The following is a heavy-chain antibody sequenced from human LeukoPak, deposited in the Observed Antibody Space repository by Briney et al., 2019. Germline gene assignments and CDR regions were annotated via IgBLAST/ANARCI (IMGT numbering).Heavy chain of an antibody. Sequence: SETLSLTCNVSGGSISIGNYHWGWIRQPPGKGLEWIGIIHHSGSTYYSPSLKSRVTISVDTSKNQFSLKLNSVTAADTAVYYCATHSSSYSYFDYWGQGTLVTVSS. CDR3: ATHSSSYSYFDY. J-gene: IGHJ4*02. D-gene: IGHD3-22*01. V-gene: IGHV4-39*01. CDR2: IHHSGST. CDR1: GGSISIGNYH.